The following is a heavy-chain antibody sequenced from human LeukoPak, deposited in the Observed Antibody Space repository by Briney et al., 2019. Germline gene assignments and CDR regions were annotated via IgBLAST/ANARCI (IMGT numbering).Heavy chain of an antibody. Sequence: PGGSLRLSCAASGFTFSSYSLNWVRQAPGKGLEWVSYISGSSSTIYYADSVKGRFTISRENSKNTLYLQMNSLRAEDTAVYYCAKGFLHFRFGELSPSDYWGQGTLVTVSS. J-gene: IGHJ4*02. CDR1: GFTFSSYS. D-gene: IGHD3-10*01. CDR3: AKGFLHFRFGELSPSDY. V-gene: IGHV3-48*01. CDR2: ISGSSSTI.